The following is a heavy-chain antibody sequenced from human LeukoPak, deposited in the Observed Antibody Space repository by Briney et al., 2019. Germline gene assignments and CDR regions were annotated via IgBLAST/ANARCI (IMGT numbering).Heavy chain of an antibody. CDR2: ISSSSSTI. CDR3: ARDLQATIFGVPYYYYMDV. V-gene: IGHV3-48*01. Sequence: PGGSLRLSCAASGFTFSSYSMNWVRQAPGKGLEWVSYISSSSSTIYYADSVKGRFTISRDNAKNSLYLQMNSLRAEDTAVYYCARDLQATIFGVPYYYYMDVWGKGTTVTVSS. J-gene: IGHJ6*03. CDR1: GFTFSSYS. D-gene: IGHD3-3*01.